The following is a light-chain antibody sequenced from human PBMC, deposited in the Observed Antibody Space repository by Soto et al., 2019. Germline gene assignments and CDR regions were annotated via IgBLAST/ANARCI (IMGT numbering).Light chain of an antibody. J-gene: IGKJ2*01. CDR2: RAS. CDR1: QSVSSIY. CDR3: QQYGGSPPYT. Sequence: EIVMTQSPGTLSLSPGERATLSCRASQSVSSIYLAWYQQKPGQAPRLLIYRASSRATGIPDRFSGSGSGTDFTLSISILDPEDFAVYYCQQYGGSPPYTLGQGTKLEIK. V-gene: IGKV3-20*01.